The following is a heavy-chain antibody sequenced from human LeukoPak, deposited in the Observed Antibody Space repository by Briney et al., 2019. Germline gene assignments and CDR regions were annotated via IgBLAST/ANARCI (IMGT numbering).Heavy chain of an antibody. V-gene: IGHV1-8*01. CDR1: GYPFTTHD. D-gene: IGHD3-3*01. CDR3: ARGVPTLWNGYFTEFDH. CDR2: INPNSGNT. Sequence: ASVKVPCTASGYPFTTHDITWVRQAPGQGLQWLGWINPNSGNTDYAQKFQDRVFMTTDSSINTAYLELRSLKSEDTAVYYCARGVPTLWNGYFTEFDHWGQGTLVTVSS. J-gene: IGHJ4*02.